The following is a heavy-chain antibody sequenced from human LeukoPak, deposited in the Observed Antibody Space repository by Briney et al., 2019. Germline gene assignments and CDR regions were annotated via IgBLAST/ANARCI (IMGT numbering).Heavy chain of an antibody. CDR2: ISAYNGNT. J-gene: IGHJ4*02. D-gene: IGHD1-14*01. V-gene: IGHV1-18*01. Sequence: ASVKVSCKASGYTFTSYGISWVRQAPGQGLEWMGWISAYNGNTNYVQKLQGRVTMTTDTSTGTAYMELRSLRSDDTAVYYCARNQGDRVDFDYWGQGTLVTVSS. CDR3: ARNQGDRVDFDY. CDR1: GYTFTSYG.